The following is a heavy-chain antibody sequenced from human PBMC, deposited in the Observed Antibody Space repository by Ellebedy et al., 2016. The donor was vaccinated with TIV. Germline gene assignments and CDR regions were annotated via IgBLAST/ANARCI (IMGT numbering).Heavy chain of an antibody. Sequence: MPSETLSLTCTVSGGSLSNYYWSWIRQLPGKGLEWIGDIHYSGSTKYNPSLKSRDTISVDTSKNQLSLNLNSVTAADTAVYFCARFKAVAGCGFDYWGQGTLVTVSS. V-gene: IGHV4-59*12. D-gene: IGHD6-19*01. CDR2: IHYSGST. CDR3: ARFKAVAGCGFDY. J-gene: IGHJ4*02. CDR1: GGSLSNYY.